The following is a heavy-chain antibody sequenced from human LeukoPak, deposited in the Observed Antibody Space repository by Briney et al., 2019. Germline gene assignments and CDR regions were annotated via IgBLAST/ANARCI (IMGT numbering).Heavy chain of an antibody. D-gene: IGHD6-19*01. CDR1: GFTFSSYS. CDR2: ISTSGSYM. CDR3: AKAYTSGWYFCFDY. J-gene: IGHJ4*02. V-gene: IGHV3-21*04. Sequence: GGSLRLSCAASGFTFSSYSMNWVRQAPGKGLEWVSSISTSGSYMYYADSMKGRFTISRDNAKNSLYLQINSLRVEDTAVYYCAKAYTSGWYFCFDYWGQGALVTVSS.